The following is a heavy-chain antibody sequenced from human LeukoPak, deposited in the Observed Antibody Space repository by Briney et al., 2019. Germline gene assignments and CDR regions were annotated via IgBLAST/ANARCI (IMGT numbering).Heavy chain of an antibody. CDR2: IYSGGST. D-gene: IGHD6-13*01. V-gene: IGHV3-53*01. J-gene: IGHJ3*02. CDR1: GFTVSSNY. Sequence: GGSLRLSCAASGFTVSSNYMSWVRQAPGKGLEWVSVIYSGGSTYYADSVKGRFTISRDNSKNTLYLQMNSLRAEDTAVYYCARGIAAAGDAFDIWGQGTMVTVSS. CDR3: ARGIAAAGDAFDI.